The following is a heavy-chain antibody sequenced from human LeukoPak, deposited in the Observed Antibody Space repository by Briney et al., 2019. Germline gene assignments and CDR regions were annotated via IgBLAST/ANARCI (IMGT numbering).Heavy chain of an antibody. CDR3: AKRCRTGLRVVVPAAVDY. J-gene: IGHJ4*02. CDR2: ISGSGGST. Sequence: GGSLRLSCAASGFTFSSYAMSWVRQAPGKGLEWVSAISGSGGSTYYADSVKGRFTISRDNSKNTPYLQMNSLRAEDTAVYYCAKRCRTGLRVVVPAAVDYWGQGTLVTVSS. V-gene: IGHV3-23*01. CDR1: GFTFSSYA. D-gene: IGHD2-2*01.